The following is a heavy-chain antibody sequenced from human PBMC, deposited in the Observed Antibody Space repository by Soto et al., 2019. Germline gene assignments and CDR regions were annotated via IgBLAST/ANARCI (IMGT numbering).Heavy chain of an antibody. CDR3: ARRWGEGRVDY. J-gene: IGHJ4*02. D-gene: IGHD3-10*01. Sequence: QVQLQESGPGLVKPSGTLSLTCAVSGGSISSSNWWSWVRQPPGKGLEWMGEIYHSGNTNYNPCLKRRVTMAVDKSRNQFSLTLSSVTAADTAVYYCARRWGEGRVDYWGQGTLVTVSS. CDR1: GGSISSSNW. CDR2: IYHSGNT. V-gene: IGHV4-4*02.